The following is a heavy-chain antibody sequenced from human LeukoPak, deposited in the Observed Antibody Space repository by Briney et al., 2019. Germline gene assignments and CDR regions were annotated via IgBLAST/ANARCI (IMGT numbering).Heavy chain of an antibody. CDR3: AREYYYDSSGYYYVLFDY. CDR1: GYTFTGYY. D-gene: IGHD3-22*01. J-gene: IGHJ4*02. CDR2: INPNSGGI. V-gene: IGHV1-2*02. Sequence: ASVKVSCKASGYTFTGYYMHWVRQAPGQGLEWMGWINPNSGGINYAQKFQGRVTMTRDTSISTAYMELSRLRSDDTAVYYCAREYYYDSSGYYYVLFDYWGQGTLVTVSS.